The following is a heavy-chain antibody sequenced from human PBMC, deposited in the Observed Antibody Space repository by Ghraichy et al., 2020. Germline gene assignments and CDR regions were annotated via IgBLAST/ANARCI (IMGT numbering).Heavy chain of an antibody. Sequence: SETLSLTCTVSGGSFSTRDYFWGWIRQSPGKGLEWIGTYYYTGSTYYNSSLNSRVTISVDTSKSRFSLKLSSVNAADTAVYYCARQLYYYDSRGGGGAFDIWGQGTMVTVSS. V-gene: IGHV4-39*01. CDR3: ARQLYYYDSRGGGGAFDI. CDR2: YYYTGST. D-gene: IGHD3-22*01. CDR1: GGSFSTRDYF. J-gene: IGHJ3*02.